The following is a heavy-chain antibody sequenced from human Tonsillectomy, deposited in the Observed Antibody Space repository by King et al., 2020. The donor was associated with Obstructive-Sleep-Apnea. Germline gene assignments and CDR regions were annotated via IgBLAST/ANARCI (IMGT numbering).Heavy chain of an antibody. CDR1: GGSISSSSYY. Sequence: QLQESGPGLVKPSETLSLTCTVSGGSISSSSYYWCWSRQPPGKGLECIGSIYYSGSTYYNPSLNSRVTISIGKSKKHFSLKLTSGTAADTAVYYCAKTDDYGDAFDIWGQGTMVTVSS. CDR2: IYYSGST. CDR3: AKTDDYGDAFDI. J-gene: IGHJ3*02. D-gene: IGHD4-17*01. V-gene: IGHV4-39*07.